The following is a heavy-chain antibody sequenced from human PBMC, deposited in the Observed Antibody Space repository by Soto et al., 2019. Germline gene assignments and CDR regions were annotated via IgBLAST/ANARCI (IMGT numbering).Heavy chain of an antibody. Sequence: GGSLRLSCAASGFTFSPYYMSWVRQAPGKGLEWLAMTTQDGNDKHYVDSLKGRFTISRDNSKNTLFLQMDSLTTEDTALYYCAKVVAPGIAVTGNYFDNWGQGTLVTVSS. CDR1: GFTFSPYY. J-gene: IGHJ4*02. D-gene: IGHD6-19*01. CDR3: AKVVAPGIAVTGNYFDN. CDR2: TTQDGNDK. V-gene: IGHV3-7*01.